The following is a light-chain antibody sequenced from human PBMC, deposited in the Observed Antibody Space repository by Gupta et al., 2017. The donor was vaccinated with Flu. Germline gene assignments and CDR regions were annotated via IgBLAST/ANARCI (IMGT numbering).Light chain of an antibody. Sequence: EIVMTQSPATLSVSPGERATLPCRASQSVSSNLAWYQQKPGQAPRLLIHRASTRATGTPARFSGSGSETEFTLTISSLQSEDSAVYYCQQYNSWRTFGQGTKVEIK. CDR2: RAS. CDR1: QSVSSN. J-gene: IGKJ1*01. V-gene: IGKV3-15*01. CDR3: QQYNSWRT.